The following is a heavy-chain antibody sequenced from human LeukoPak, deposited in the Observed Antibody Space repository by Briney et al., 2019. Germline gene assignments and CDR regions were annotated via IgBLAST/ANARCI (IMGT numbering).Heavy chain of an antibody. D-gene: IGHD3-22*01. V-gene: IGHV3-30*02. CDR2: IRYDGSNK. J-gene: IGHJ4*02. CDR1: GFAFSSYG. CDR3: AKDGRGSGYYPDY. Sequence: PGGSLRLSCAASGFAFSSYGMHWVRQAPGKGLEWVAFIRYDGSNKYYADSVKGRFTISRDNSKNTLYLQMNSLRPEDTAVYYCAKDGRGSGYYPDYWGQGTLVTVSS.